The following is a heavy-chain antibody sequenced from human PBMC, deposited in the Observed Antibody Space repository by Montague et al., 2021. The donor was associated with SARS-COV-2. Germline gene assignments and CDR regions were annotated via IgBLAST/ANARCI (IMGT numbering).Heavy chain of an antibody. CDR3: ARQRRGGLVSPPRFFDY. CDR2: IYYSAST. D-gene: IGHD6-19*01. J-gene: IGHJ4*02. CDR1: GGSISSSSYY. Sequence: SETLSLTCTVSGGSISSSSYYWDCIRQAQGKGLVWIGCIYYSASTYHNLSLKIRVTISVDTSKNQFSPKLSSVTAADTAVYYCARQRRGGLVSPPRFFDYWGQGTLVTVSS. V-gene: IGHV4-39*01.